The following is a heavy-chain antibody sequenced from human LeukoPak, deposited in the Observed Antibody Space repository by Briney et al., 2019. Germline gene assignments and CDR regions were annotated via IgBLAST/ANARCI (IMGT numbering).Heavy chain of an antibody. CDR2: ISSSGFSI. V-gene: IGHV3-21*01. J-gene: IGHJ4*02. D-gene: IGHD3-10*01. CDR3: ARGGDSYFDY. CDR1: GFAFSDYS. Sequence: GGSLRLSCAASGFAFSDYSMNWVRQAPGKGLEWVSSISSSGFSIFYADSVKGRFTISRDNAKNSLYLQMNSLRAEDTAVYYCARGGDSYFDYWGQGTLVTVSS.